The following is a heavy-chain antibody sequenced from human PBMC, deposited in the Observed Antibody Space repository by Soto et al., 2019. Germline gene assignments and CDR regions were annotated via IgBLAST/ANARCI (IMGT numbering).Heavy chain of an antibody. Sequence: GASVKVSCKASVYTFTSYGISWVRQAPGQGLEWMGWISAYNGNTNYAQKLQGRVTMTTDTSTSTAYMGLRSLRSDDTAVYYCARVSVYCSSTSCPYYFDYWGQGTLVTVS. CDR3: ARVSVYCSSTSCPYYFDY. V-gene: IGHV1-18*01. CDR2: ISAYNGNT. CDR1: VYTFTSYG. D-gene: IGHD2-2*01. J-gene: IGHJ4*02.